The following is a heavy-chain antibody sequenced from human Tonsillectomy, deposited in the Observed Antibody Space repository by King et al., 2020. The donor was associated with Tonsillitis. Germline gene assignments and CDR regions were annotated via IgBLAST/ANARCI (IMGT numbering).Heavy chain of an antibody. V-gene: IGHV4-31*03. CDR3: ARDGSNGDYLRTTGFDI. J-gene: IGHJ3*02. D-gene: IGHD4-17*01. CDR1: GGSISSGGYY. Sequence: QLQESGPGLVKPSQTLSLTCTVSGGSISSGGYYWTWIRQHPGKGLEWIGYIYYTGSTNYSPSLKSRVTISVDTSKNQFSLRLSSVTAADTAVYYCARDGSNGDYLRTTGFDIWGQGTMVTVSS. CDR2: IYYTGST.